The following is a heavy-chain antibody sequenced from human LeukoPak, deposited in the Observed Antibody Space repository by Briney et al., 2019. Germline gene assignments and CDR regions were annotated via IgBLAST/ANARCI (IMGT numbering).Heavy chain of an antibody. V-gene: IGHV3-48*03. CDR3: ATLGYCSSTRCLDY. Sequence: GGSLRLSCAASGFIFSSYEMNWVRQAPGKGLEWVSYISSSGSIIYYADSVKGRFIISRDNAKNSLYLQMNSLRAEDTAVYYCATLGYCSSTRCLDYWGQGTLVTVSS. D-gene: IGHD2-2*01. CDR2: ISSSGSII. CDR1: GFIFSSYE. J-gene: IGHJ4*02.